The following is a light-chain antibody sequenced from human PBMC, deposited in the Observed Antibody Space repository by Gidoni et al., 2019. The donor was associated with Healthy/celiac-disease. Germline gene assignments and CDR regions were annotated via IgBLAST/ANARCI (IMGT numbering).Light chain of an antibody. Sequence: RATINCKSSQSVLYSSNNKNYLAWYQQKPGQPPKLLIYWASTRESGVPDRFSGSGSGTDFTLTISSLQAEDVAVYYCQQYYSTPLTFGGGTKVEIK. CDR2: WAS. CDR1: QSVLYSSNNKNY. CDR3: QQYYSTPLT. V-gene: IGKV4-1*01. J-gene: IGKJ4*01.